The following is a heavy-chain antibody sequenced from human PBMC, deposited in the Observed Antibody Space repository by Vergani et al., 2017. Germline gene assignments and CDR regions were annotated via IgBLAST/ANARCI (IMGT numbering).Heavy chain of an antibody. CDR3: ARGAYNGDY. CDR2: ISWNSGSI. D-gene: IGHD1-14*01. V-gene: IGHV3-9*01. CDR1: GFTFDDYA. Sequence: EVQLVESGGGLVQPGRSLRLSCAASGFTFDDYAMHWVRQAPGKGLEWVSGISWNSGSIGYADSVKGRFTISRDNAKNSLYLQMNSLRAEDTAVYYCARGAYNGDYWGQGTLVTVSS. J-gene: IGHJ4*02.